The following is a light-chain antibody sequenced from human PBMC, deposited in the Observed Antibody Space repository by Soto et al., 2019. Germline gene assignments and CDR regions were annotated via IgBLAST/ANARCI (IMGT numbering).Light chain of an antibody. V-gene: IGKV3-15*01. Sequence: EIVMTQSPATLSVSPGERATLSCRASQSVRSNLAWYQQKPGQAPRLLIYGASTRATGIPARFSGSGSGTEFTLTISSLQSEDFAVYSCQQYNNWPPLTFGGGTKVDI. CDR3: QQYNNWPPLT. J-gene: IGKJ4*01. CDR1: QSVRSN. CDR2: GAS.